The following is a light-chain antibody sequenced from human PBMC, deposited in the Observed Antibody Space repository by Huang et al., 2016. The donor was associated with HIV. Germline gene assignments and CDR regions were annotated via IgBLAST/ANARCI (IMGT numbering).Light chain of an antibody. Sequence: DIQMTQSPSSLSASVGDRVTITCRASQGIGNSLGWYQQKPEKAPRLLLYATSTLESGVPSRFSGSGSGTHYTLTINTLQPEDIASYYCQQYHSLPWTFGQGTKVEIK. V-gene: IGKV1-NL1*01. CDR3: QQYHSLPWT. CDR1: QGIGNS. CDR2: ATS. J-gene: IGKJ1*01.